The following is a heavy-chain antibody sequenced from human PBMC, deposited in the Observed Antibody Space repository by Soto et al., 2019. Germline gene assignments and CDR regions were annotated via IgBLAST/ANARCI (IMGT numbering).Heavy chain of an antibody. Sequence: GGSLRLSCAASGFTFSSYAMHWVRQAPGKGLEWVAVISYDGSNKYYADSVKGRFTISRDNSKNTLYLQMNSLRAEDTAVYYCASAMGFGELFSYPGPNWFDPWGQGTQVTVSS. V-gene: IGHV3-30-3*01. CDR2: ISYDGSNK. D-gene: IGHD3-10*01. CDR1: GFTFSSYA. CDR3: ASAMGFGELFSYPGPNWFDP. J-gene: IGHJ5*02.